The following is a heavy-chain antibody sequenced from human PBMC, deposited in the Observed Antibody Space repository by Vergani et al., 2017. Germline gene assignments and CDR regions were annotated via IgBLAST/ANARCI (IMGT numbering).Heavy chain of an antibody. CDR3: AREEDSGAGYFYY. V-gene: IGHV3-53*01. D-gene: IGHD3-10*01. CDR2: IYSGGST. Sequence: EVQLVESGGGLVKPGGSLRLSCAASGFTVSTNYMSWVRQAPGKGLEWVSVIYSGGSTYYADSVKGRFTISRDNSKNTLYLQMNSLRAEDTAVYYCAREEDSGAGYFYYWGQGTLVTVSS. CDR1: GFTVSTNY. J-gene: IGHJ4*02.